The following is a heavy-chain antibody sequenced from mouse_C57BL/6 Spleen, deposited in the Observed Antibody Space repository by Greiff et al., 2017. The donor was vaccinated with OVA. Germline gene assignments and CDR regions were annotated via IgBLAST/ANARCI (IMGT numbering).Heavy chain of an antibody. V-gene: IGHV1-76*01. CDR2: IYPGSGNT. CDR1: GYTFTDYY. Sequence: QVQLQQSGAELVRPGASVKLSCKASGYTFTDYYINWVKQRPGQGLEWIARIYPGSGNTYYNEKFKGKATLTAEKSSSTAYMQLSSLTSEDSAVYFCARDVGYYVDYWGQGTTLTVSS. CDR3: ARDVGYYVDY. J-gene: IGHJ2*01. D-gene: IGHD2-3*01.